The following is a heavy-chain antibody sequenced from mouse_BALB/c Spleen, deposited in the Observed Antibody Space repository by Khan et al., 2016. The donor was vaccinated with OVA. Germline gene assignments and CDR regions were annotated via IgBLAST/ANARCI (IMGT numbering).Heavy chain of an antibody. CDR2: IYPGISDT. D-gene: IGHD2-4*01. CDR1: GYGFTSYW. CDR3: TRSYDSYYFDY. V-gene: IGHV1-5*01. Sequence: VQLKQSGTVLARPGASVKMSCKASGYGFTSYWMHWVTQRPGQGLEWIGAIYPGISDTRYNQKFKGKAKLTAVTSARTAYMELSSLTNEDSAVYYCTRSYDSYYFDYWGQGTTLTVSS. J-gene: IGHJ2*01.